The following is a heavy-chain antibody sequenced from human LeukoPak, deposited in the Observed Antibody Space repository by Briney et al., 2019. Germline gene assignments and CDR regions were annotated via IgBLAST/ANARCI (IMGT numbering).Heavy chain of an antibody. J-gene: IGHJ4*02. Sequence: SQTLSLTCDLSRDSVSSNSAAWTWIRQSPSRGLEWLGSTYYRSKWYNDYAISVKSRMTINADTSKNQLSLQLSSLAPEDTAVYSCAKGRWALFDCWGQGTLVIVSS. CDR2: TYYRSKWYN. D-gene: IGHD3-10*01. V-gene: IGHV6-1*01. CDR1: RDSVSSNSAA. CDR3: AKGRWALFDC.